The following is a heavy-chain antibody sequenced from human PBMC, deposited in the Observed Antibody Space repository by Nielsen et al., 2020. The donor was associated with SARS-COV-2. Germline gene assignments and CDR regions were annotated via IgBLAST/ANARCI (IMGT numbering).Heavy chain of an antibody. CDR2: IYFSGRT. D-gene: IGHD5-12*01. CDR1: GGSISSGGYY. CDR3: ARESSGYDHYNYGMDV. J-gene: IGHJ6*02. Sequence: TLSLTCPVSGGSISSGGYYWSWIRHHPGKGLEWIGYIYFSGRTCYNPSLKSRVTIPVDTSKNQFSLSLRSVTAADTAVYYCARESSGYDHYNYGMDVWGQGTTVTVSS. V-gene: IGHV4-31*03.